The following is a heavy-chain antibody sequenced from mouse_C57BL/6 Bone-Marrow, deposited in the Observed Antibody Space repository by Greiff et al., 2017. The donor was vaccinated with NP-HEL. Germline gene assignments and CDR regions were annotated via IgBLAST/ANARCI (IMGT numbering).Heavy chain of an antibody. Sequence: QVHVKQSGAELVRPGTSVKMSCKASGYTFTNYWIGWAKQRPGHGLEWIGDIYPGGGYTNYNEKFKGKATLTADKSSSTAYMQLSSLTSEDSAIYYCARRRYGDYMDYWGQGTTLTVSS. CDR2: IYPGGGYT. J-gene: IGHJ2*01. V-gene: IGHV1-63*01. CDR3: ARRRYGDYMDY. D-gene: IGHD1-1*01. CDR1: GYTFTNYW.